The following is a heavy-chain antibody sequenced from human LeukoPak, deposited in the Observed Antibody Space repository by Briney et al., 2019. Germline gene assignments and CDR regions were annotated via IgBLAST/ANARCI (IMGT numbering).Heavy chain of an antibody. D-gene: IGHD6-13*01. CDR2: IYYSGST. Sequence: SETLSLTCTVSGGSISSYYWSWVRQPPGKGLEWIGYIYYSGSTYNPSLKSRVTISVDTSKNQFSLKLSSVTAADTAVYYCARAAGPLAAPDFWGQGTPVTVSS. J-gene: IGHJ4*02. CDR3: ARAAGPLAAPDF. CDR1: GGSISSYY. V-gene: IGHV4-59*01.